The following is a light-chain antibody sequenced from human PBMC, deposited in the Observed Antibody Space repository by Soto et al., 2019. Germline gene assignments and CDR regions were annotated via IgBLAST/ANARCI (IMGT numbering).Light chain of an antibody. V-gene: IGLV2-14*01. CDR3: SSYTSSSNVV. CDR2: EVS. Sequence: QSALTQPASVSGSPGQSITISCTGSSSDVGGYNYVSWYQQHPGKAPKLMIYEVSNRPLGVSNRFSGVKSGNTAPLYFSGLQFEDEGDYLCSSYTSSSNVVFGGGTKLTVL. J-gene: IGLJ2*01. CDR1: SSDVGGYNY.